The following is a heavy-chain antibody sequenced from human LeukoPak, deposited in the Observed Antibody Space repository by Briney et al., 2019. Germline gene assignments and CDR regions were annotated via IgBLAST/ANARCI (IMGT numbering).Heavy chain of an antibody. Sequence: GGSLRLSCAAYGFTFNYYAMTWVRQAPGKGLEWVSSISSIGDRTYHSESVKGRFTISRDKSNHTLYLQMNSLRAEDTAIYYCAKDLSPYASGSKTYDSWGQGTLVTVSS. CDR2: ISSIGDRT. J-gene: IGHJ4*02. V-gene: IGHV3-23*01. D-gene: IGHD3-10*01. CDR3: AKDLSPYASGSKTYDS. CDR1: GFTFNYYA.